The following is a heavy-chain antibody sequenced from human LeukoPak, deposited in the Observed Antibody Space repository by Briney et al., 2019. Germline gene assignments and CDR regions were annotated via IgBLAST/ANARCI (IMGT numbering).Heavy chain of an antibody. CDR1: GDRVSNNSAA. D-gene: IGHD6-19*01. CDR3: GRDRRGSGWFEN. V-gene: IGHV6-1*01. Sequence: SQTLSLTCAISGDRVSNNSAAWNWIRQSPSRGLEWLGRTYYRSKWYNDYAVSVKGRIIINPDTSKNQFSLQLNSVTPEDTAVYYCGRDRRGSGWFENWGQGTLVTVSS. J-gene: IGHJ4*02. CDR2: TYYRSKWYN.